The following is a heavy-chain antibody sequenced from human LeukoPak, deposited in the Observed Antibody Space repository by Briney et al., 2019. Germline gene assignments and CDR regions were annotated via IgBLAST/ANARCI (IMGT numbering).Heavy chain of an antibody. Sequence: GGSLRLSCAASGFTFSSNYMSWVRQAPGKGLEWVSVIYSGGSTYYADSVKGRFTISRDNSKNTLFLQMNSLRAEDTAVYYCAKGGAVTGTGTFDYWGRGTLVTVSS. V-gene: IGHV3-53*01. J-gene: IGHJ4*02. CDR1: GFTFSSNY. CDR3: AKGGAVTGTGTFDY. CDR2: IYSGGST. D-gene: IGHD1-14*01.